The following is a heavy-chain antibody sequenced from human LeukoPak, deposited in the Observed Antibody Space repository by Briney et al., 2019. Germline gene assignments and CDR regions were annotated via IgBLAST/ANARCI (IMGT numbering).Heavy chain of an antibody. CDR3: ARRGNFDY. CDR2: SHYTGNT. D-gene: IGHD6-13*01. CDR1: GGSITNYY. J-gene: IGHJ4*02. Sequence: PSETLSLTCAVSGGSITNYYWSWIRQPPGKGLEWIGCSHYTGNTNYNPSLKSQVTISVDTSKNQFSLRLISVTAADTAVYYCARRGNFDYWGQGTLVTVSS. V-gene: IGHV4-59*08.